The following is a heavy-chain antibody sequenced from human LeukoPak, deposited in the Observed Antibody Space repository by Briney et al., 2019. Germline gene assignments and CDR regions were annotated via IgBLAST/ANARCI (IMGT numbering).Heavy chain of an antibody. Sequence: SQTLSLTCTVSGGSISSGGYYWSWIRQPPGKGLEWIGEINHSGSTNYNPSLKSRVTISVDTSKNQFSLKLSSVTAADTAVYYCARSRPITIFGVVIRSIYYYYGMDVWGQGTTVTVSS. CDR2: INHSGST. J-gene: IGHJ6*02. CDR1: GGSISSGGYY. CDR3: ARSRPITIFGVVIRSIYYYYGMDV. V-gene: IGHV4-30-2*01. D-gene: IGHD3-3*01.